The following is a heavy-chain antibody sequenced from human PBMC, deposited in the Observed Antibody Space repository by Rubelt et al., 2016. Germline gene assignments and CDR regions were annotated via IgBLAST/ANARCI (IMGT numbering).Heavy chain of an antibody. D-gene: IGHD3-16*01. Sequence: TFSSYAISWVRQAPGQGLEWMGRIIPILGIANYAQKFQGRVTMTRDTSISTAYMELSRLRSDDTAVYYCAREGDYYYGMDVWGQGTTVTVSS. CDR2: IIPILGIA. CDR1: TFSSYA. V-gene: IGHV1-69*04. J-gene: IGHJ6*02. CDR3: AREGDYYYGMDV.